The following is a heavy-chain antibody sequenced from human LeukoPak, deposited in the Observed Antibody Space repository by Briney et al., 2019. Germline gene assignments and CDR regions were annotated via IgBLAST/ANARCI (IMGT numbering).Heavy chain of an antibody. Sequence: SETLSLTCTVSGGSISSGSYYWSWIRQPAGKGLEWIGRIYTSGSTNYNPSLKSRVTISVDTSKNQFSPKLSSVTAADTAVYYCARELQHPSDKWELLRWFDPWGQGTLVTVSS. V-gene: IGHV4-61*02. J-gene: IGHJ5*02. CDR2: IYTSGST. CDR1: GGSISSGSYY. D-gene: IGHD1-26*01. CDR3: ARELQHPSDKWELLRWFDP.